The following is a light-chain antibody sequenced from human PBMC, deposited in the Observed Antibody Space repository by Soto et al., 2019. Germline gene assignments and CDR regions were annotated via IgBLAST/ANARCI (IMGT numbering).Light chain of an antibody. Sequence: ALTQPASVSGSPGQSITISCTGTSGDVGNFNLVSWYQHHPGKAPNLIISEVSKRPSGVSNRFSGSKSGNTASLTIFGLQAEDEADYYCCSYAGGSIYVLFGGGTKLTVL. V-gene: IGLV2-23*02. CDR2: EVS. CDR1: SGDVGNFNL. J-gene: IGLJ2*01. CDR3: CSYAGGSIYVL.